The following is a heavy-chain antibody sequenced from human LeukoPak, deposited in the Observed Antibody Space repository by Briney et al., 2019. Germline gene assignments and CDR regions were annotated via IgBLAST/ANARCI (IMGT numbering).Heavy chain of an antibody. CDR2: IIPIFGTA. D-gene: IGHD1-26*01. CDR3: ARVSGSYHNWFDP. Sequence: SVKVSCKASGGTFSSYAISWVRQAPGQGLEWMGRIIPIFGTANYAQKFQGRVTITTDESTSTAYMELSSLRSEDTAVYYCARVSGSYHNWFDPWGQGTLVTVSS. J-gene: IGHJ5*02. CDR1: GGTFSSYA. V-gene: IGHV1-69*05.